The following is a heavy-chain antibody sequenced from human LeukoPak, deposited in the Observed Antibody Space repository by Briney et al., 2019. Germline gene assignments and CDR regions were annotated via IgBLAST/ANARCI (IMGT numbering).Heavy chain of an antibody. Sequence: ASVKVSCKASGGTFSSYAISWVRQAPGQGLEWMGGIIPIFGTANYAQKFQGRVTITADESTSTAYMELSSLRSEDTAVYYCARDLFVGDNWFDPWGQGTLVTVSS. D-gene: IGHD1-26*01. J-gene: IGHJ5*02. V-gene: IGHV1-69*13. CDR1: GGTFSSYA. CDR2: IIPIFGTA. CDR3: ARDLFVGDNWFDP.